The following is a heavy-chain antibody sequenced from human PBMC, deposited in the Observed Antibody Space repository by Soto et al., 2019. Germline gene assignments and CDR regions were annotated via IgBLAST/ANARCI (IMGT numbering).Heavy chain of an antibody. V-gene: IGHV1-69*02. J-gene: IGHJ4*02. CDR3: ARGPLVVLNYFES. CDR2: IFPLTDIP. CDR1: GGTFRNYP. Sequence: QVQLVQSGTEVKKPVSSVKVSCKASGGTFRNYPINWVRHAPGQGLEWMGSIFPLTDIPDYEQNFQARLTISADKSTSTAYMELSSLTSDDTAMYFCARGPLVVLNYFESWGQGTLVTVSS.